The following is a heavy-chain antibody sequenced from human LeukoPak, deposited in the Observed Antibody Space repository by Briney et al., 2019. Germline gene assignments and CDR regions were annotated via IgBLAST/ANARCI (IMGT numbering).Heavy chain of an antibody. Sequence: ASVKVSCKASGYTFTSYYMHWVRQAPGQGLEWMGIINPSGGSTSYAQKFQGRVTMTRDTSTSTAYMELRSLRSDDTAVYYCARNDLHSSGCPDWGQGTLVTVSS. CDR3: ARNDLHSSGCPD. J-gene: IGHJ4*02. CDR2: INPSGGST. CDR1: GYTFTSYY. D-gene: IGHD6-19*01. V-gene: IGHV1-46*01.